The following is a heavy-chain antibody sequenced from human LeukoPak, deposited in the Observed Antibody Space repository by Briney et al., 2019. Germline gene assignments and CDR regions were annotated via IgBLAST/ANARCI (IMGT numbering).Heavy chain of an antibody. CDR3: ARVLLLYYYDSSGYPS. CDR1: GYTFTGYY. CDR2: INPNSGGT. Sequence: GASVKVSCKASGYTFTGYYMHWVRQAPGQGLEWMGWINPNSGGTNYAQKFQGRVTMTRDTSISTAYMELSRLRSDDTAVYYCARVLLLYYYDSSGYPSWGQGTLVTVSS. V-gene: IGHV1-2*02. D-gene: IGHD3-22*01. J-gene: IGHJ4*02.